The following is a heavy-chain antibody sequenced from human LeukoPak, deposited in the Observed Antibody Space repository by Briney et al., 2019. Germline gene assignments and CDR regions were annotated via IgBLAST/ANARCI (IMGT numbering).Heavy chain of an antibody. CDR1: GFTFSSYA. Sequence: PGGSLRLSCAASGFTFSSYAMSWVRQAPGKGLEWVSVLYYGVSTFYKDSVKGRFTTSGDNFKNTAYLQMNSLRAEDTAVYYCARGRQYSGDYPYWGQGTLVTVSS. J-gene: IGHJ4*02. CDR2: LYYGVST. CDR3: ARGRQYSGDYPY. V-gene: IGHV3-53*01. D-gene: IGHD4-17*01.